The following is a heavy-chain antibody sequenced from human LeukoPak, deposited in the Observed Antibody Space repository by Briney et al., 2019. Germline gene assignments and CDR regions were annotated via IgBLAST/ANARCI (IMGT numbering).Heavy chain of an antibody. V-gene: IGHV1-69*04. CDR2: IVPIFGKA. CDR1: GGNFSIYA. J-gene: IGHJ4*02. CDR3: ARDATPGQWLVVYYFDQ. Sequence: SVKVSCKASGGNFSIYAISWVRQAPGQGLEWMGRIVPIFGKANYAQKFQGRVTITADNSASTAYMELSSLRSEDTAVYYCARDATPGQWLVVYYFDQWGQGTLVTVSS. D-gene: IGHD6-19*01.